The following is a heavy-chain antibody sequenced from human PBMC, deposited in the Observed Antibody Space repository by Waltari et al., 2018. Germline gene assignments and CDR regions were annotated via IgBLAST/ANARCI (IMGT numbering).Heavy chain of an antibody. V-gene: IGHV4-31*03. Sequence: QVQLQESGPGLVKPSQTLSLTCTVPGGSISSGGYSWSLIRQPPGKGLEWIGYIYYSGSTYYNPSLKSRVTISVDTSKNQFSLKLSSVTAADTAVYYCARFSDQSPYQLPFDYWGQGTLVTVSS. D-gene: IGHD2-2*01. CDR2: IYYSGST. CDR3: ARFSDQSPYQLPFDY. CDR1: GGSISSGGYS. J-gene: IGHJ4*02.